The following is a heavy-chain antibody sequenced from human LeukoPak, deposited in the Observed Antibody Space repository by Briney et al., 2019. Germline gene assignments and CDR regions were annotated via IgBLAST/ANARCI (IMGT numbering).Heavy chain of an antibody. D-gene: IGHD3-22*01. J-gene: IGHJ6*03. CDR3: ARGFYYDNYMDV. CDR1: GPSITNTYFY. CDR2: TRYSRST. V-gene: IGHV4-31*03. Sequence: SESLSLTCTVSGPSITNTYFYWSWLRQHPGNGLEWFSYTRYSRSTYHNPSLKNRLAISLDASRNQFSLDLSSVAAADTAVYHCARGFYYDNYMDVWGNGTTVTVSS.